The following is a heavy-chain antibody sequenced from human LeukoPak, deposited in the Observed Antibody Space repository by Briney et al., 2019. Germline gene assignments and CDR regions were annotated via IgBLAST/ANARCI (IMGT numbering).Heavy chain of an antibody. Sequence: PGGSLRLSCAASGFTFSSYGMHWVRQAPGKGLEWVAVISYDGSNKYYADSVKGRFTISRDNSKNTLYLQMNSLRAEDTAVYYCVRSFGSGWYFFDYWGQGTLVTVSS. CDR3: VRSFGSGWYFFDY. V-gene: IGHV3-30*03. J-gene: IGHJ4*02. D-gene: IGHD6-19*01. CDR1: GFTFSSYG. CDR2: ISYDGSNK.